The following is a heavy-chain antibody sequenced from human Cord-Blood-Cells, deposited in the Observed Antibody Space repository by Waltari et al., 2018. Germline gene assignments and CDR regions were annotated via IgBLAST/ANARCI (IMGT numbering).Heavy chain of an antibody. V-gene: IGHV4-34*01. J-gene: IGHJ4*02. CDR1: GGSFSGYY. CDR2: INHSGST. CDR3: ARVRHGFYFDY. Sequence: QVQLQQWGAGLLKPSETLSLTCAVYGGSFSGYYWSVSRQPPGTGLGWIGEINHSGSTNYNPPLKSRVTISVDTSKNQFSLKLSSVTAADTAVYYCARVRHGFYFDYWGQGTLVTVSS.